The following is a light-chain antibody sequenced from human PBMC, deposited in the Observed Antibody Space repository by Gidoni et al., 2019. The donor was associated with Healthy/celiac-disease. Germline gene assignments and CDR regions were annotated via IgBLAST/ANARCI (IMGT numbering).Light chain of an antibody. CDR3: SSYTSSSVV. J-gene: IGLJ2*01. V-gene: IGLV2-14*01. Sequence: QSALTQPASVSGSPGQSIIISCTRTSSAVGGYNYVSWYQQHTGTPPKLMIYDGSNRPSGVSNPFSGSKSGNTASLTISGLQAEVEADYYCSSYTSSSVVFGGGTKLTVL. CDR1: SSAVGGYNY. CDR2: DGS.